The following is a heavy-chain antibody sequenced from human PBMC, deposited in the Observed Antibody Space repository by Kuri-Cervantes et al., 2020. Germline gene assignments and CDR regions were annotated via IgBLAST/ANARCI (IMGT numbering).Heavy chain of an antibody. CDR1: GYTFTYRY. CDR2: INAVNGNT. J-gene: IGHJ4*02. D-gene: IGHD2-15*01. V-gene: IGHV1-3*01. Sequence: ASVKVSCKASGYTFTYRYLHWVRQAPGQRPEWMGWINAVNGNTRYSQNFQGRVTITTDTSANTAYMELSSLRSEDTAVYYCAGGRRDCSDGRCHWEADYWGLGTLVTVSS. CDR3: AGGRRDCSDGRCHWEADY.